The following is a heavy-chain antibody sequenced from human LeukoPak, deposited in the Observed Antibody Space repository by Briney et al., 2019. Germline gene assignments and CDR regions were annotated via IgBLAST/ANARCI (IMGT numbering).Heavy chain of an antibody. D-gene: IGHD3-22*01. CDR1: GYTFINYG. Sequence: ASVKVSCKASGYTFINYGITWVRQAPGQGLEWMGWISAYNGNTNYAQKLQGRVTMTTDTSPSTAYMELRSLRSDDTAVYYCARWDYYDSRTFDIWGQGTMVTVSS. V-gene: IGHV1-18*01. CDR2: ISAYNGNT. J-gene: IGHJ3*02. CDR3: ARWDYYDSRTFDI.